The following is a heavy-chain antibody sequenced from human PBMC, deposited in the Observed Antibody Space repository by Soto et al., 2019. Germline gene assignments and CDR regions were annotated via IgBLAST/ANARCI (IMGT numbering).Heavy chain of an antibody. CDR1: GFTFDDYG. D-gene: IGHD3-16*01. CDR2: ISWDSYSI. CDR3: AKARGGIDY. Sequence: ESGGGLVQPGRSLRLSCVGSGFTFDDYGMHWVRQAPGKGLEWVSGISWDSYSIGYADSVKGRFTISRDNAKNSLYLQMNSLKSEATALYYCAKARGGIDYWGQGTLVTVSS. V-gene: IGHV3-9*01. J-gene: IGHJ4*02.